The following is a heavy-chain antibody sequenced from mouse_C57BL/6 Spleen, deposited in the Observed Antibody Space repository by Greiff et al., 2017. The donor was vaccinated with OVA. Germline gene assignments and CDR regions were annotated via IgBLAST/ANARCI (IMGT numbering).Heavy chain of an antibody. Sequence: VMLVESGAELVRPGTSVKMSCKASGYTFTNYWIGWAKQRPGHGLEWIGDIYPGGGYTNYNEKFKGKATLTADKSSSTAYMQFSGLTSEDSAIYYCARGSYDYDPYYAMDYWGQGTSVTVSS. J-gene: IGHJ4*01. CDR3: ARGSYDYDPYYAMDY. V-gene: IGHV1-63*01. CDR1: GYTFTNYW. D-gene: IGHD2-4*01. CDR2: IYPGGGYT.